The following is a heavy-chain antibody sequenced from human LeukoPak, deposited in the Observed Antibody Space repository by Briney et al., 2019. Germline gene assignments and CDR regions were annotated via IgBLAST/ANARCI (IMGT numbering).Heavy chain of an antibody. CDR1: GFMFSSYS. CDR3: ATGMWGYCSSTSCPLDY. CDR2: ISSKSTSI. D-gene: IGHD2-2*01. Sequence: PGGSLRLSCAASGFMFSSYSMKWVRQAPGKGLEWISYISSKSTSIYYADSVKGRFTVSRDNAESSLYLHMSSLRAEDTAVYYCATGMWGYCSSTSCPLDYWGQGTLVTVSS. J-gene: IGHJ4*02. V-gene: IGHV3-48*01.